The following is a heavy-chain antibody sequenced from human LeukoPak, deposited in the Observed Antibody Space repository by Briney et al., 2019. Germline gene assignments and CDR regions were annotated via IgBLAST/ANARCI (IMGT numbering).Heavy chain of an antibody. V-gene: IGHV4-4*07. D-gene: IGHD2-2*01. J-gene: IGHJ4*02. CDR2: IYTSGST. CDR1: GDSLSGFY. Sequence: SETLSLTCTVSGDSLSGFYWSWIRQAAGKGLEWIGHIYTSGSTNYNPSLKSRVTMSVDMSKTQFSLKLRSVTAADTAVYYCARDVVAVRGSFDYWGQGTLVTVSS. CDR3: ARDVVAVRGSFDY.